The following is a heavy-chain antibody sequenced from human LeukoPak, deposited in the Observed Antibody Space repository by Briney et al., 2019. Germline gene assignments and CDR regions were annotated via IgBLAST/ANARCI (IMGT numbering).Heavy chain of an antibody. D-gene: IGHD2-2*01. CDR3: ARHRYCSSTSCSYFDY. J-gene: IGHJ4*02. CDR2: IDPSDSYT. CDR1: GYSFTSYW. Sequence: ESLKISCKGSGYSFTSYWISWVRQMPGKGLEWMGRIDPSDSYTNHSPSFQGHVTISADKSISTAYLQWSSLKASDTAMYYCARHRYCSSTSCSYFDYWGQGTLVTVSS. V-gene: IGHV5-10-1*01.